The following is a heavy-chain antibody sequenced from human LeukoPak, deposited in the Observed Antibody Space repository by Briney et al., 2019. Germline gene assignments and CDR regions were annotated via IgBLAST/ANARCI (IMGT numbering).Heavy chain of an antibody. V-gene: IGHV3-23*01. D-gene: IGHD6-13*01. CDR3: AKPGQQLVRGYYFDY. Sequence: GGSLRLSCAASGFTFSSYAMSWVRQAPGKGLEWVSAFSGNGGSTYYADSVKGRFTISRDNSKNTLYLQMNSLRAEDTAVYYCAKPGQQLVRGYYFDYWGQGTLVTVSS. CDR1: GFTFSSYA. J-gene: IGHJ4*02. CDR2: FSGNGGST.